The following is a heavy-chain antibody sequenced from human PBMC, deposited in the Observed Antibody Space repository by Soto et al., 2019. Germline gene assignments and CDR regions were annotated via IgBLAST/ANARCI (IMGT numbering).Heavy chain of an antibody. D-gene: IGHD3-10*01. CDR2: IYYSGST. Sequence: QVQLQESGPGLVKPSQTLSLTCTVSGGSISSGGYYWSWIRQHPGKGLEWIGYIYYSGSTYYNPSLKRRLTFSVDTSKNQFSLKLSSVTAADTAVYYCARGVTMVRGVIHTPYFDYWGQGTLVTVSS. CDR1: GGSISSGGYY. J-gene: IGHJ4*02. V-gene: IGHV4-31*03. CDR3: ARGVTMVRGVIHTPYFDY.